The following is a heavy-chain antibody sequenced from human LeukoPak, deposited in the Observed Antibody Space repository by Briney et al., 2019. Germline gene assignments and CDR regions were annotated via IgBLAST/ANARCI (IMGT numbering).Heavy chain of an antibody. CDR3: ARLGCSGGSCYSLIFNRFDP. J-gene: IGHJ5*02. CDR1: GGSISSYY. CDR2: IYYSGST. Sequence: SETLSLTCTVSGGSISSYYWSWIRQPPGKGLEWIGYIYYSGSTNYNPSLKSRVTISVDTSKNQFSLKLSSVTAAGTAVYYCARLGCSGGSCYSLIFNRFDPWGQGTLVTVSS. V-gene: IGHV4-59*08. D-gene: IGHD2-15*01.